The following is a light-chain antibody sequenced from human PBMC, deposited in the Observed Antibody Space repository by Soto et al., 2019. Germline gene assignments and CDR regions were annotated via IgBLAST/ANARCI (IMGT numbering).Light chain of an antibody. V-gene: IGKV3-20*01. CDR2: GAS. CDR1: QSVSSSY. J-gene: IGKJ1*01. Sequence: EIVLTQSPGTLSLSPGERATLSCRASQSVSSSYLAWYQQKPGQAPRLLIYGASSKATGIPDRFSGSGSGRYFTLTTSRLEPEDFAVYYCQQYGSSPTTFGQGTKVEIK. CDR3: QQYGSSPTT.